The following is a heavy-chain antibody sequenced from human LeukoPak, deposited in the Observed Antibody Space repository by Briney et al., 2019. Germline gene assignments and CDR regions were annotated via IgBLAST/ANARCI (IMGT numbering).Heavy chain of an antibody. CDR3: ARDKSGSGSYTDDYYARDV. CDR2: IYYSGST. CDR1: GGATNSPGYY. J-gene: IGHJ6*04. D-gene: IGHD3-10*01. Sequence: SESLSLTCILSGGATNSPGYYWSWIRQHPGKGLEWIGYIYYSGSTYYNPSLKSRVTISVDTSKDQFSLKLSSVTAAGTAIYYCARDKSGSGSYTDDYYARDVWGKGTTVTVSS. V-gene: IGHV4-31*03.